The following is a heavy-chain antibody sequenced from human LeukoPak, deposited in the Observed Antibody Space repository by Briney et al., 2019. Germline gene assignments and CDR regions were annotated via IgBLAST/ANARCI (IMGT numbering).Heavy chain of an antibody. CDR3: ARAGGAAAAQRNYYYYMDV. Sequence: SETLSLTCTVSGGSISSGSYYWSWIRQPAGKGLEWIGRIYTSGSTNYNPSLKSRVTISVDTSKNQFSLKLSSVTAADTAVYYCARAGGAAAAQRNYYYYMDVWGKGTTVTVSS. J-gene: IGHJ6*03. V-gene: IGHV4-61*02. CDR1: GGSISSGSYY. CDR2: IYTSGST. D-gene: IGHD6-13*01.